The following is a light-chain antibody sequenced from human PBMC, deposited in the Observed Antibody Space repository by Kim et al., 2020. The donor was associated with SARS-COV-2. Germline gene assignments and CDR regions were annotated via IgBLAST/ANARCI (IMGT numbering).Light chain of an antibody. CDR1: HIISSW. CDR2: DAS. V-gene: IGKV1-5*01. CDR3: QQSWA. Sequence: SALSASVGDRVTTACLSSHIISSWLAWYQQKPGKAPKLLIYDASSLESGVPSRFRGSGSGTEFTLTISSLQPDDFATYYCQQSWAFGQGTKVDIK. J-gene: IGKJ1*01.